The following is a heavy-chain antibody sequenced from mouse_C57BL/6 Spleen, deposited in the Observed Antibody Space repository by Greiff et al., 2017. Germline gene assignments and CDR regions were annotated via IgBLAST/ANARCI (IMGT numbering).Heavy chain of an antibody. Sequence: VQLQQPGAELVMPGASVKLSCKASGYTFTSYWMHWVKQRPGQGLEWIGEIDPSDSYTNYTQKFKGKSTLTVDKSSSTACMQRSSLTSEDSAVYYCARGRDWFAYWGQGTLVTVSA. CDR2: IDPSDSYT. V-gene: IGHV1-69*01. J-gene: IGHJ3*01. CDR1: GYTFTSYW. CDR3: ARGRDWFAY.